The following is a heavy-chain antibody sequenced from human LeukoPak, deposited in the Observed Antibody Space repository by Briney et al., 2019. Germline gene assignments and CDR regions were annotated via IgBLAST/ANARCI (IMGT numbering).Heavy chain of an antibody. Sequence: SETLSLTCTVSGGSINSYYWNWIRQPAGKGLEWIGHIQTSGSTKYNPSLKSRVTMSIDTSKNQLSLNLYSVTAADTAVYYCATNYTAVSAFDSWGQGTLVTVSS. CDR2: IQTSGST. V-gene: IGHV4-4*07. D-gene: IGHD6-19*01. CDR3: ATNYTAVSAFDS. CDR1: GGSINSYY. J-gene: IGHJ4*02.